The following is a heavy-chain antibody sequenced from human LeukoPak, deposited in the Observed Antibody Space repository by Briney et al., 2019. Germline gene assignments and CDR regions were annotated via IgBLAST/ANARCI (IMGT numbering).Heavy chain of an antibody. Sequence: PSETLSLTCAVYGGSFSGYYWSWLRQPPGKGLEWIGEINHSGSTNYNPSLKCRVTISVDTSKNQFSLKLSSVTAADTAVYYCARSGYDFWSGYSQYFQHWGQGTLVTVSS. CDR2: INHSGST. V-gene: IGHV4-34*01. J-gene: IGHJ1*01. D-gene: IGHD3-3*01. CDR1: GGSFSGYY. CDR3: ARSGYDFWSGYSQYFQH.